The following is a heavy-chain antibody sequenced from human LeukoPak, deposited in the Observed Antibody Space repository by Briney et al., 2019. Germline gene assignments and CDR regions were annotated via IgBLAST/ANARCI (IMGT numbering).Heavy chain of an antibody. J-gene: IGHJ4*02. D-gene: IGHD3-3*01. CDR3: ANRDDFLTY. Sequence: GGSLRLSCAASGFIIRNYAMNWVRQAPGQGLEWVSVISGRDSGTYYADSMKGRFTISRDNSKNTLYLQMNSLRAEDTAVYHCANRDDFLTYWGQGTLVTVSS. CDR1: GFIIRNYA. V-gene: IGHV3-23*01. CDR2: ISGRDSGT.